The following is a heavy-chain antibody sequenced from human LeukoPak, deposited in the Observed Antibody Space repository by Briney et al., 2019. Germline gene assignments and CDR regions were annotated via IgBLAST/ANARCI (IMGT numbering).Heavy chain of an antibody. V-gene: IGHV1-69*13. Sequence: ASVKVSCKASGGTFSSYAISWVRQAPGQGLEWMGGIIPIFGTANYAQKFQGRVTITADESTSTAYMGLSSLRSEDTAVYYCARGRDTAMGNFDYWGQGTLVTVSS. CDR1: GGTFSSYA. CDR2: IIPIFGTA. D-gene: IGHD5-18*01. CDR3: ARGRDTAMGNFDY. J-gene: IGHJ4*02.